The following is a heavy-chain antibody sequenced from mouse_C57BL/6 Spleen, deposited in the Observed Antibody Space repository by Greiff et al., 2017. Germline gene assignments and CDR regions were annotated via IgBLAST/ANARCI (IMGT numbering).Heavy chain of an antibody. V-gene: IGHV1-64*01. D-gene: IGHD1-1*01. J-gene: IGHJ2*01. CDR1: GYTFTSYW. CDR3: ARRDDDGSSYFDY. Sequence: VQLQQPGAELVKPGASVKLSCKASGYTFTSYWMHWVKQRPGQGLEWIGMIHPNSGSTNYNEKFKSKATLTVDKSSSTAYMQLSSLTSEDSAVYYCARRDDDGSSYFDYWGQGTTLTVSS. CDR2: IHPNSGST.